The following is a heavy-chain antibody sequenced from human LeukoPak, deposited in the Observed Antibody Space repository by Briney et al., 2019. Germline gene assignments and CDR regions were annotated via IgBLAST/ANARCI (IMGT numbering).Heavy chain of an antibody. CDR3: AKDRSGSYYRPNPFDY. D-gene: IGHD1-26*01. CDR2: ISGSGGST. Sequence: GGSLRLSCAVSGFTFSSYWMSWVRQAPGKGLEWVSAISGSGGSTYYADSVKGRFTISRDNSKNTLYLQMNSLRAEDTAVYYCAKDRSGSYYRPNPFDYWGQGTLVTVSS. CDR1: GFTFSSYW. J-gene: IGHJ4*02. V-gene: IGHV3-23*01.